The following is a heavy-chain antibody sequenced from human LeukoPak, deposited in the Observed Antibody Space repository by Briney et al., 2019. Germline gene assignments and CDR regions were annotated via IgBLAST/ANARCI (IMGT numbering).Heavy chain of an antibody. CDR3: ARDRGYSSSWSFGKHYYMDV. Sequence: PGRSLRLSCAASGFTFSSCGMYWVRQAPGKGLDWVAVIWYDGSHKSYANSVKGRFTISRDNPKNILYLQMNSLRADDTAEYYCARDRGYSSSWSFGKHYYMDVWGKGTTVTVSS. CDR2: IWYDGSHK. V-gene: IGHV3-33*07. CDR1: GFTFSSCG. J-gene: IGHJ6*03. D-gene: IGHD6-13*01.